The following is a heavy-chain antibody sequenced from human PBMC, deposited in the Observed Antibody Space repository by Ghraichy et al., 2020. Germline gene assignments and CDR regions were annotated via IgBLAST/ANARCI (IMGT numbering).Heavy chain of an antibody. V-gene: IGHV4-61*01. J-gene: IGHJ4*02. D-gene: IGHD6-13*01. Sequence: GILNISCTVSGGSVSSGSYYWGWIRQPPGKGLEWIGYIYYSGSTNYNPSLKSRVTISVDTAKNQFSLKLNSVTAADTAVYYCARDGNSGSSSDWGQGTLVTVSS. CDR1: GGSVSSGSYY. CDR3: ARDGNSGSSSD. CDR2: IYYSGST.